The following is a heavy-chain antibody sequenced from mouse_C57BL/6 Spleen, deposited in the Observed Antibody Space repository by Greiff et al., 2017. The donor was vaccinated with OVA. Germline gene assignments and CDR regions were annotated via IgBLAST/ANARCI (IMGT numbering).Heavy chain of an antibody. V-gene: IGHV1-26*01. D-gene: IGHD4-1*02. CDR1: GYTFTDYY. CDR2: INPNNGGT. J-gene: IGHJ2*01. CDR3: ARSTGRYYFDY. Sequence: EVQLQQSGPELVKPGASVKISCKASGYTFTDYYMNWVKQSHGKSLEWIGDINPNNGGTSYNQKFKGKATLTVDKSSSTAYMELRSLTSEDSAVYYCARSTGRYYFDYWGQGTTLTVSS.